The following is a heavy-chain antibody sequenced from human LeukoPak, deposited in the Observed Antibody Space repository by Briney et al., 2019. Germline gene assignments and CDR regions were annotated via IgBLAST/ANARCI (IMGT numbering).Heavy chain of an antibody. J-gene: IGHJ3*02. CDR2: INHSGST. D-gene: IGHD1-26*01. Sequence: SETLSLTCAVCGGSFSGYYWSWIRQPPGKGLEWIGEINHSGSTNYNPSLKSRVTISVDTSKNQFSLKLSSVTAADTAVYYCARPYSGSYLDDAFDIWGQGTMVTVSS. CDR3: ARPYSGSYLDDAFDI. V-gene: IGHV4-34*01. CDR1: GGSFSGYY.